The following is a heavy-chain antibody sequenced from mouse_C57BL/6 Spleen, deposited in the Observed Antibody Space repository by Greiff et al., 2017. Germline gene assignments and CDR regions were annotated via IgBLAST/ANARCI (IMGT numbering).Heavy chain of an antibody. D-gene: IGHD3-1*01. CDR2: FNPSNGGA. V-gene: IGHV1-53*01. CDR1: GYTFTSYW. Sequence: QVQLQPGTELVKPGASVKLSCKASGYTFTSYWMHWVKQRPGQGLEWIGNFNPSNGGANYTERFTSTAAQTVDKPSRTAYMQLSSVTSEDSAVYYWARSGGDAMDYWGQGTSVTVSA. J-gene: IGHJ4*01. CDR3: ARSGGDAMDY.